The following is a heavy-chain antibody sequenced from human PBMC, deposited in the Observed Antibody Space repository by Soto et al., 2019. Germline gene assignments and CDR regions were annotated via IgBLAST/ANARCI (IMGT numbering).Heavy chain of an antibody. CDR1: SGTFSGYY. CDR3: ARDKITGLFDY. CDR2: INHSGST. J-gene: IGHJ4*02. V-gene: IGHV4-34*01. Sequence: QVQLQQWGAGLLKPSETLSLTCAVYSGTFSGYYWTWIRQPPGTGLEWIGEINHSGSTNYNPSLKSRVTISVDTSKNQFSLKLTSVTAADTAVYHCARDKITGLFDYWVQGTLVTVSS. D-gene: IGHD2-8*02.